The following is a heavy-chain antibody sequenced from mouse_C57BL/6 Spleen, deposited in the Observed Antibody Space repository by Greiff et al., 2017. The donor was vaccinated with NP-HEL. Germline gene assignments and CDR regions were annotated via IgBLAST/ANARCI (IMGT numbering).Heavy chain of an antibody. Sequence: VQLQQSGAELARPGASVKMSRKASGYTFTSYTMHWVKQRPGQGLEWIGYINPSSGYTKYNQKFKDKATLTADKSSSTAYMQLSSLTSEDSAVYYCARSRDDLYYFDYWGQGTTLTVSS. CDR2: INPSSGYT. D-gene: IGHD2-14*01. CDR3: ARSRDDLYYFDY. V-gene: IGHV1-4*01. CDR1: GYTFTSYT. J-gene: IGHJ2*01.